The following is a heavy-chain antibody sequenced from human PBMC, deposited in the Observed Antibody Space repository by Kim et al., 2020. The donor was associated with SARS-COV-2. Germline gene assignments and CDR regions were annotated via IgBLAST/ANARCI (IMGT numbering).Heavy chain of an antibody. D-gene: IGHD3-22*01. J-gene: IGHJ4*02. Sequence: GGSLRLSCAASGFTFSSYAMSWVRQAPGKGLEWVSAISGSGGSTYYADSVKGRFTISRDNSKNTLYLQMNSLRAEDTAVYYCAKDRGSGYYDSSEKVDYWGQGTLGTASS. CDR2: ISGSGGST. V-gene: IGHV3-23*01. CDR3: AKDRGSGYYDSSEKVDY. CDR1: GFTFSSYA.